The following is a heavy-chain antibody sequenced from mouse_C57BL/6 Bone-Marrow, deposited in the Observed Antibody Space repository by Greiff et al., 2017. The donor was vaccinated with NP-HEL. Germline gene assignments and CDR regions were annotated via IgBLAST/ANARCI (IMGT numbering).Heavy chain of an antibody. Sequence: EVKLVESGGGLVQPKGSLKLSCAASGFSFNTYAMNWVRQAPGKGLEWVARIRSKSNNYATYYADSVKDRFTISRDDSESMLYLQMNNLKTEDTAMYYCVSPVGSMDYWGQGTSVTVSS. D-gene: IGHD2-14*01. CDR3: VSPVGSMDY. CDR2: IRSKSNNYAT. J-gene: IGHJ4*01. V-gene: IGHV10-1*01. CDR1: GFSFNTYA.